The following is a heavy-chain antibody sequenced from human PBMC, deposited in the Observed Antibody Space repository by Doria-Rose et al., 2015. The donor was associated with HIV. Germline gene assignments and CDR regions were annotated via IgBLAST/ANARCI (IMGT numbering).Heavy chain of an antibody. V-gene: IGHV2-26*01. Sequence: QVTLKESGPVLVKPTETLTLTCTVSGVSLSSPGMGVSWIRQPPGKALEWLANIFADDDRSYKSSLKSRLTISRGTSKGQVVLTMTDMDPVYTATYYCARIKSSRWYHKYYFDFWGQGTLVIVSA. J-gene: IGHJ4*02. CDR1: GVSLSSPGMG. CDR3: ARIKSSRWYHKYYFDF. D-gene: IGHD6-13*01. CDR2: IFADDDR.